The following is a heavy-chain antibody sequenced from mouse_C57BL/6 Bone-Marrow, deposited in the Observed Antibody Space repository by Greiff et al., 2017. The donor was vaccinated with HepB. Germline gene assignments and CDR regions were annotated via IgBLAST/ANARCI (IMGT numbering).Heavy chain of an antibody. D-gene: IGHD1-1*01. CDR1: GYAFSSSW. V-gene: IGHV1-82*01. J-gene: IGHJ1*03. CDR2: IYPGDGDT. Sequence: VQLQESGPELVKPGASVKISCKASGYAFSSSWMNWVKQRPGKGLEWIGRIYPGDGDTNYNGKFKGKATLTADKSSSTAYMQLSSLTSEDSAVYFCARTTVVATGYWYFDVWGTGTTVTVSS. CDR3: ARTTVVATGYWYFDV.